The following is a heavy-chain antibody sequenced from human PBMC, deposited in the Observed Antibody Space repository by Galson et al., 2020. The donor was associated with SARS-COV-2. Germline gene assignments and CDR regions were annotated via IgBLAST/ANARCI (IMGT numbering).Heavy chain of an antibody. CDR3: ARDQVTTVTTGYYYYYGMDV. V-gene: IGHV1-18*04. CDR2: ISAYNGKT. D-gene: IGHD4-17*01. J-gene: IGHJ6*02. CDR1: GYTFTSYG. Sequence: ASVKVSCKASGYTFTSYGISWVRQAPGQGLEWMGWISAYNGKTNYAQNFQGRLTMTTDTSTSTAYMELRSLRSDDTAVYYCARDQVTTVTTGYYYYYGMDVWGQGTTVTVSS.